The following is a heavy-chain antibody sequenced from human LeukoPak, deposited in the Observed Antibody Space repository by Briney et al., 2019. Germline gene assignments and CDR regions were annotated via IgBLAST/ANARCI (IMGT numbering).Heavy chain of an antibody. D-gene: IGHD3-16*02. J-gene: IGHJ6*03. Sequence: PGGSLRLSCAASRFTFSNYAMSWVRQAPGKGLEWVSAISDSGGRTNYADSVKGRFIISRDNSKNTLYLQMKSLRAEDTALYYCAKDGGLSYFSYMDVLGIGTTVTVSS. V-gene: IGHV3-23*01. CDR3: AKDGGLSYFSYMDV. CDR2: ISDSGGRT. CDR1: RFTFSNYA.